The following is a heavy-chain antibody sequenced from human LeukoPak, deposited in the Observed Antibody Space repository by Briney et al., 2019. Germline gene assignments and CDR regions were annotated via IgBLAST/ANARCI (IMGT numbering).Heavy chain of an antibody. J-gene: IGHJ4*02. CDR3: AREESGGYFDY. V-gene: IGHV1-46*01. CDR2: SNPTGSST. CDR1: GYTFTNYY. D-gene: IGHD2-8*02. Sequence: ASVKVSCKASGYTFTNYYMHWVRQAPGQGLEWMGLSNPTGSSTNYAQKFRGRVTMTRDTSTTTVYMALSSLRSEDTAVYYCAREESGGYFDYWGQGTLVTVSS.